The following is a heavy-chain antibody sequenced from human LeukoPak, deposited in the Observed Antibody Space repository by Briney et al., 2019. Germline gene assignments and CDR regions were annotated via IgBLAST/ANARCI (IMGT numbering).Heavy chain of an antibody. CDR2: IGSGGSPI. CDR3: ARLPAVAGAYVEDY. Sequence: PGGSLRLSCAASGFTFSTYEMNWVRQAPGKGLEWVSYIGSGGSPIYYADSVKGRFTISRDNAKNSLHLQMNSLRAEDTAVYYCARLPAVAGAYVEDYWGQGTLVTVSP. D-gene: IGHD6-19*01. V-gene: IGHV3-48*03. J-gene: IGHJ4*02. CDR1: GFTFSTYE.